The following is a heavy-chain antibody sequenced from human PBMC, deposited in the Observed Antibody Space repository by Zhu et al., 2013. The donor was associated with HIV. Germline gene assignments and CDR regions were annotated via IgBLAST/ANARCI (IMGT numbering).Heavy chain of an antibody. V-gene: IGHV1-2*04. Sequence: QVQLVQSGAEVKKPGASVKVSCKASGYTFTGYYMHWVRQAPGQGLEWMGWINPNSGGTNYAQKFQGWVTMTRDTSISTAYMELSRLRSDDTAVYYCAREPGEIGREYSSSWYGFDYWGQGTLVTVSS. CDR3: AREPGEIGREYSSSWYGFDY. CDR2: INPNSGGT. J-gene: IGHJ4*02. CDR1: GYTFTGYY. D-gene: IGHD6-13*01.